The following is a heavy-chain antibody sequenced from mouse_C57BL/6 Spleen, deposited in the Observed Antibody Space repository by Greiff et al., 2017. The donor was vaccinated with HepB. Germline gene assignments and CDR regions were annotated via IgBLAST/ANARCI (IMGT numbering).Heavy chain of an antibody. D-gene: IGHD1-1*01. CDR1: GYTFTSYW. CDR2: IDPSDSYT. J-gene: IGHJ1*03. V-gene: IGHV1-69*01. CDR3: ARCPYYYGSSYYWYFDV. Sequence: QVQLQQPGAELVMPGASVKLSCKASGYTFTSYWMHWVKQRPGQGLEWIGEIDPSDSYTNYNQKFKGKSTLTVDKSSSTAYMQLSSLTSEDSAVYYCARCPYYYGSSYYWYFDVWGTGTTVTVSS.